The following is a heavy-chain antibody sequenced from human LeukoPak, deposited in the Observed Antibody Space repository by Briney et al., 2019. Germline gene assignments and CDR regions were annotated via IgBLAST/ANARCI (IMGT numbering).Heavy chain of an antibody. V-gene: IGHV3-11*04. Sequence: GGSLRLSCAASGFTFSDYYMSWIRQAPGKGLEWASYISSSGSTIYYADSVKGRFTISRDNAKNSLYLQMNSLRAEDTAVYYCARDRNYYGSGSYLGYWGQGTLVTVSS. D-gene: IGHD3-10*01. CDR1: GFTFSDYY. J-gene: IGHJ4*02. CDR3: ARDRNYYGSGSYLGY. CDR2: ISSSGSTI.